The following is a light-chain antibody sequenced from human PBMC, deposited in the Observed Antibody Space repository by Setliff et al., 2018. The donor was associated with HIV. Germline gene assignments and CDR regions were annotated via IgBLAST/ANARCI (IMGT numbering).Light chain of an antibody. Sequence: EIVLTQSPGTLSLSPGETATLSCRASQSVSSSYLAWYQQKPGQPPRLFIYGASSRAAGVPDRFSGGGSGTDFTLTISRLEPEDFAVYFCQQHGSFGQGTRLGL. CDR1: QSVSSSY. CDR3: QQHGS. V-gene: IGKV3-20*01. CDR2: GAS. J-gene: IGKJ5*01.